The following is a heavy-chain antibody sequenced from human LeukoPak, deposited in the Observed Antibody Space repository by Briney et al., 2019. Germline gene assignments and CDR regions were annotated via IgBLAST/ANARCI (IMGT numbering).Heavy chain of an antibody. CDR2: INPSDDST. D-gene: IGHD2-21*01. CDR3: ALCGGDCYYFDY. Sequence: ASVKVSCKASGYTFTSYYMHWVRQAPGQGRECMGIINPSDDSTSYAQKFQVRVTMTRDTSTSTVYMELSSLRSEDTAVYYCALCGGDCYYFDYWGQGTLVTVSS. J-gene: IGHJ4*02. V-gene: IGHV1-46*03. CDR1: GYTFTSYY.